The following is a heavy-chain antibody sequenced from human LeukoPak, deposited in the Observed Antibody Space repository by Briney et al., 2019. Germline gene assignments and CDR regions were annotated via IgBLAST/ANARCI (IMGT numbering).Heavy chain of an antibody. CDR2: IYYSGST. CDR1: GGSISSSSYY. D-gene: IGHD5-24*01. V-gene: IGHV4-39*07. J-gene: IGHJ4*02. Sequence: SETLSLTCTVSGGSISSSSYYWGWIRQPPGKGLEWIGSIYYSGSTYYNPSLKSRVTISVDTSKNQFSLKLSSVTAADTAVYYCARRINWLQFRGHLDYWGQGTLVTVSS. CDR3: ARRINWLQFRGHLDY.